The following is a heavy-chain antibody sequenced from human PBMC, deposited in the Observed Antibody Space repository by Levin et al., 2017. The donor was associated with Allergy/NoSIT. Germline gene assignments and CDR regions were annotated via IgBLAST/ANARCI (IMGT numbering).Heavy chain of an antibody. V-gene: IGHV4-59*01. Sequence: SSETLSLTCTVSGDSSSSYYWSWIRQPPGKGLEWIGYIYYSGSTDYNPSLKSRVTISLDTSKIQFSLKLTSVTAADTAVYYCARAYNWNYNYFDYWGQGTLVTVSS. D-gene: IGHD1-7*01. CDR3: ARAYNWNYNYFDY. CDR2: IYYSGST. J-gene: IGHJ4*02. CDR1: GDSSSSYY.